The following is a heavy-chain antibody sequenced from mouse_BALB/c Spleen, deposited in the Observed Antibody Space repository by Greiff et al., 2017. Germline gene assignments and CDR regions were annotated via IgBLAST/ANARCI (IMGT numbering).Heavy chain of an antibody. D-gene: IGHD1-2*01. CDR1: GFTFSSYT. CDR3: ARHVITTATMDY. Sequence: EVNVVESGGGLVQPGGSLKLSCAASGFTFSSYTMSWVRQTPEKRLEWVAYISNGGGSTYYPDTVKGRFTISRDNAKNTLYLQMSSLKSEDTAMYYCARHVITTATMDYWGQGTSVTVSS. J-gene: IGHJ4*01. CDR2: ISNGGGST. V-gene: IGHV5-12-2*01.